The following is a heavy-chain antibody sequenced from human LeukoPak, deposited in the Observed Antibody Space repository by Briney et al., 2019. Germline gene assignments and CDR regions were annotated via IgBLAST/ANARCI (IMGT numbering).Heavy chain of an antibody. J-gene: IGHJ4*02. Sequence: ASVKVSCKASGYTFTGCYMHWVRQAPGQGLEWMGWINPNSGGTNYAQKFQGRVTMTRDTSISTAYMELSRLRSDETAMYYCARDDYGDYGSFYWGQGTLVTVPS. CDR2: INPNSGGT. D-gene: IGHD4-17*01. V-gene: IGHV1-2*02. CDR1: GYTFTGCY. CDR3: ARDDYGDYGSFY.